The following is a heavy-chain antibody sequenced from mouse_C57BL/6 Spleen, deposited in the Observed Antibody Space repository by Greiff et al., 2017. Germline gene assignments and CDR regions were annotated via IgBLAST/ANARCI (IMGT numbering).Heavy chain of an antibody. CDR3: ARGYYGVYAMDY. Sequence: EVKLVESGGGLVKPGGSLKLSCAASGFTFSDYGMHWVRQAPEKGLEWVAYISSGSSTIYYADTVKGRFTISRDNAKNTLFLQMTSLRSEDTAMYYCARGYYGVYAMDYWGQGTSVTVSS. V-gene: IGHV5-17*01. J-gene: IGHJ4*01. CDR2: ISSGSSTI. D-gene: IGHD1-1*01. CDR1: GFTFSDYG.